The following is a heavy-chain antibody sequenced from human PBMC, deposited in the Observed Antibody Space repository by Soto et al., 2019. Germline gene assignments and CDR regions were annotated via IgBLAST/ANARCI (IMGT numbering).Heavy chain of an antibody. CDR2: ISGSGGST. CDR3: AKTPYDYVWGSYRYLY. J-gene: IGHJ4*02. CDR1: GFTFSSYA. Sequence: AGGSLRLSSAASGFTFSSYAMSWVRQAPGKGLECVSAISGSGGSTYYADSVKGRFTISRDNSKNTLYLQMNSLRAEDTAVYYCAKTPYDYVWGSYRYLYWGQGTLVTVSS. V-gene: IGHV3-23*01. D-gene: IGHD3-16*02.